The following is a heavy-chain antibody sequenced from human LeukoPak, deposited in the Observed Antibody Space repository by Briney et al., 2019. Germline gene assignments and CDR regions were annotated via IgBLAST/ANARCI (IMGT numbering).Heavy chain of an antibody. D-gene: IGHD2-2*01. CDR3: ATERIVVVPAAHYYYYGMDV. J-gene: IGHJ6*02. CDR1: GYTLTELS. CDR2: FDPEDGET. V-gene: IGHV1-24*01. Sequence: ASVKVSCKVSGYTLTELSMHWVRQAPGKGLEWMGGFDPEDGETIYAQKFQGRVTMTEDTPTDTAYMELSSLRSEDTAVYYCATERIVVVPAAHYYYYGMDVWGQGTTVTVSS.